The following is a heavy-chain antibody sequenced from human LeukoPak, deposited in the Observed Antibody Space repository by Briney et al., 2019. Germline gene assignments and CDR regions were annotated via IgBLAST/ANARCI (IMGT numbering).Heavy chain of an antibody. CDR3: AREGGIASAGNWFDP. CDR2: IYTSGST. D-gene: IGHD6-13*01. CDR1: GGSISSYY. V-gene: IGHV4-4*07. J-gene: IGHJ5*02. Sequence: SETLSLTCTVSGGSISSYYWNWIRQPAGKGLEWIGRIYTSGSTNYNPSLKSRVTMSVDTSKNQFSLKLSSVTAADTAVYYCAREGGIASAGNWFDPWGQGTLVTVSS.